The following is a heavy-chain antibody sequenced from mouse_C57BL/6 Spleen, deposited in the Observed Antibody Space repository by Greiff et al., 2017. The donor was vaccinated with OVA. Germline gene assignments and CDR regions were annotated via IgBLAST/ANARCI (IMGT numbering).Heavy chain of an antibody. D-gene: IGHD2-2*01. J-gene: IGHJ3*01. CDR2: IRSKSNNYAT. CDR1: GFSFNTYA. Sequence: EVQLVESGGGLVQPKGSLKLSCAASGFSFNTYAMNWVRQAPGKGLEWVARIRSKSNNYATYYADSVKDRFTISRDESESMLYLQMNNLKTEDTAVYYGVRRGGYDEAWFAYWGQGTLVTVSA. V-gene: IGHV10-1*01. CDR3: VRRGGYDEAWFAY.